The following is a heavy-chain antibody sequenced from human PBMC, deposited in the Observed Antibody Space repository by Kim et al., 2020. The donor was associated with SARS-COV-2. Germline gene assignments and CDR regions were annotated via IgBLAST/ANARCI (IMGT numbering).Heavy chain of an antibody. Sequence: GSLRLSCAASGFTFSSYGMHWVRQAPGKGLEWVAVIWYDGSNKYYADSVKGRFTISRDNSKNTLYLQMNSLRAEDTAVYYCARDSFADILYEAGWYYFDYWGQGTLVTVSS. D-gene: IGHD2-8*01. CDR3: ARDSFADILYEAGWYYFDY. CDR2: IWYDGSNK. CDR1: GFTFSSYG. V-gene: IGHV3-33*01. J-gene: IGHJ4*02.